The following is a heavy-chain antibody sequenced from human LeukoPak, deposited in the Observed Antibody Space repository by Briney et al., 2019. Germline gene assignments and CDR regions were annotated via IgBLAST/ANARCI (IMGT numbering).Heavy chain of an antibody. CDR2: LNWNGAST. V-gene: IGHV3-20*04. CDR1: GFTFGDYG. Sequence: GGSLRLSCAASGFTFGDYGLSWVRQVPGKGLEWVSGLNWNGASTGYADSVKGRFTSSRENAKNSLYLQMNSLRAEDTALYYCAKGGGGRLIYYYYMDVWGKGTTVTVSS. J-gene: IGHJ6*03. CDR3: AKGGGGRLIYYYYMDV. D-gene: IGHD3-16*01.